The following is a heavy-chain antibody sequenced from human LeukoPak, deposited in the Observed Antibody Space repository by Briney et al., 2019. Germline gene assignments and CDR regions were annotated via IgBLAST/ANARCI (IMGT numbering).Heavy chain of an antibody. CDR2: INPNSGGT. V-gene: IGHV1-2*02. D-gene: IGHD3-22*01. Sequence: ASVKVSCKASGYTFTGYCMHWVRQAPGQGLEWMGWINPNSGGTNHAQKFQGRVTMTRDTSISTAYMELSRLRSDDTAVYYCARDPNYYDSSGPPDYWGQGTLVTVSS. CDR3: ARDPNYYDSSGPPDY. CDR1: GYTFTGYC. J-gene: IGHJ4*02.